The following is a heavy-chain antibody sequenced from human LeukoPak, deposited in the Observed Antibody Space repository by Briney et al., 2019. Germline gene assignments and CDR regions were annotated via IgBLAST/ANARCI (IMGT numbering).Heavy chain of an antibody. CDR3: ATTIGGYNYGPSFDY. J-gene: IGHJ4*02. Sequence: GGSLRLSCAASGFTFSNYAMSWVRQAPGKGLEWVSAISGSGGSTHYADSVKGRFTISRDNSKNTLYLQMNSLRAEDTAVYYCATTIGGYNYGPSFDYWGQGTLVTVSS. V-gene: IGHV3-23*01. D-gene: IGHD5-18*01. CDR2: ISGSGGST. CDR1: GFTFSNYA.